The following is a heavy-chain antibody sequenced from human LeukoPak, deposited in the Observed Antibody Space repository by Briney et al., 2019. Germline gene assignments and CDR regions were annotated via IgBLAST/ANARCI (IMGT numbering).Heavy chain of an antibody. CDR2: IYYSGST. J-gene: IGHJ4*02. CDR3: ARGGVRSGHYDSSGSLDY. V-gene: IGHV4-59*01. CDR1: GGSFSGYY. Sequence: SETLSLTCAVYGGSFSGYYWSWIRQPPGKGLEWIGYIYYSGSTNYNPSLKSRVTISVDTSKNQFSLKLSSVTAADTAVYYCARGGVRSGHYDSSGSLDYWGQGTLVTVSS. D-gene: IGHD3-22*01.